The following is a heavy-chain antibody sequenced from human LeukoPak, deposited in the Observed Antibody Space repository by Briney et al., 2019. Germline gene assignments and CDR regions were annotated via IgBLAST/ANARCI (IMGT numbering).Heavy chain of an antibody. D-gene: IGHD5-18*01. J-gene: IGHJ4*02. CDR3: ARQGGEYSYGTLDY. Sequence: SETLSLTCTVSGGSISSSSYFWGWIRQPPGKGLEWIGSIYYSGSTYYNPSLKSRLTISVDTSKNQFSLKLTSVTAADTAVYYCARQGGEYSYGTLDYWGQGTLVTVSS. V-gene: IGHV4-39*01. CDR1: GGSISSSSYF. CDR2: IYYSGST.